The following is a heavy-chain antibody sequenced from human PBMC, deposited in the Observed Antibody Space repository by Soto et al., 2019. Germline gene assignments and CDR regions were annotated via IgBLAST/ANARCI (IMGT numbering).Heavy chain of an antibody. Sequence: QVQLVESGGGVVQPGSSLRLSCAASGFTFTSYGMHWVRQAPGKGLEWVAVMSYDGSDKNYTDSVKGRFTISRDNSKNTHYLQMNSLRAEDTAVYYCAKGGGSYFVIPDYLVQGTLVTVSS. V-gene: IGHV3-30*18. CDR2: MSYDGSDK. CDR3: AKGGGSYFVIPDY. D-gene: IGHD1-26*01. J-gene: IGHJ4*02. CDR1: GFTFTSYG.